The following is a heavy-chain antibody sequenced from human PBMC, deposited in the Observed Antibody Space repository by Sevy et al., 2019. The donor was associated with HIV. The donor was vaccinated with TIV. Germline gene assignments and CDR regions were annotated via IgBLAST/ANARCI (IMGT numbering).Heavy chain of an antibody. V-gene: IGHV3-49*03. J-gene: IGHJ6*02. D-gene: IGHD3-10*01. CDR2: IRSKAYGGTT. CDR1: GFTFGDYA. CDR3: IRDRGITMVRGVNYYGMDV. Sequence: GGSLRLSCTTSGFTFGDYAMSWFRQAPGKGLEWVGFIRSKAYGGTTEYAASVKGRFTISRDDSKSIAYLQMNSLNTEETAVYYCIRDRGITMVRGVNYYGMDVWGQGTTVTVSS.